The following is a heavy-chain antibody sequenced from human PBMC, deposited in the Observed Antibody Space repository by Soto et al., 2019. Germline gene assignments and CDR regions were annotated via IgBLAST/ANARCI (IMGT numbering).Heavy chain of an antibody. CDR1: GDSVSSSSC. D-gene: IGHD2-2*01. V-gene: IGHV4-4*02. Sequence: QVRLQESGPGLVEPSGTLSLTCAVSGDSVSSSSCWSWVRQAPGKGLEWFGGIYHSGTFNYNPSLASRVSVSVDKSRNQLSLNLKSVTAADTAVYYCVRSVPAATWQYSGMDVWGQGTTVTVSS. J-gene: IGHJ6*02. CDR2: IYHSGTF. CDR3: VRSVPAATWQYSGMDV.